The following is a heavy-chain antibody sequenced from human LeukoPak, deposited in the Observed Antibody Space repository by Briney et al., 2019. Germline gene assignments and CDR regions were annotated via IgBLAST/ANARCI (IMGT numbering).Heavy chain of an antibody. Sequence: GGSLRLSCAASGFTVNSNYMSWVRQAPGKGLEWVSVIYRSGSTYYADSVKDRFTISRDNSKDTLYLQMNSLRAEDTAVYYCARGAYGDYVKTLLDYWGQGTLVTVSS. CDR3: ARGAYGDYVKTLLDY. V-gene: IGHV3-66*01. D-gene: IGHD4-17*01. CDR1: GFTVNSNY. J-gene: IGHJ4*02. CDR2: IYRSGST.